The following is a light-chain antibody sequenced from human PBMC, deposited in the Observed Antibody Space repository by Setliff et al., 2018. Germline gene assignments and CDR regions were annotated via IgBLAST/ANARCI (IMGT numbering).Light chain of an antibody. CDR2: DVS. CDR3: AAWDDSLSGQV. J-gene: IGLJ2*01. V-gene: IGLV2-11*01. Sequence: QSALTQPRSVSGSPGQSVTIPCTGTSSDVGGYNYVSWYQQHPGKAPKLMIYDVSKRPSGVPDRFSGSKSGNTASLTISGLQAEDEADYYCAAWDDSLSGQVFGGGTKVTVL. CDR1: SSDVGGYNY.